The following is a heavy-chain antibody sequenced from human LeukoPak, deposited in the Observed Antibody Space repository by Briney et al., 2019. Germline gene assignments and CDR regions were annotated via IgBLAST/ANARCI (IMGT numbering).Heavy chain of an antibody. J-gene: IGHJ4*02. CDR3: AKDGDNWNYIDY. V-gene: IGHV3-23*01. Sequence: EGSLRLSCAASEFTVSSNYMSWVRQAPGKGLEWVSAISGSGGSTYYADSVKGRFTISRDNSKNTLYLQMNSLRAEDTAVYYCAKDGDNWNYIDYWGQGTLVTVSS. CDR2: ISGSGGST. D-gene: IGHD1-20*01. CDR1: EFTVSSNY.